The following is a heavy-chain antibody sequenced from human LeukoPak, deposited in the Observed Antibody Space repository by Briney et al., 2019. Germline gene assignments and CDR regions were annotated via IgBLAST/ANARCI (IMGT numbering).Heavy chain of an antibody. V-gene: IGHV3-21*01. CDR2: ISSSSKYI. CDR3: ARDLDIVVVPASWFYP. Sequence: GGSLRLSCAASGFIFSTYSMNWVRQAPGRGLEWVSSISSSSKYIYYADSVKGRFTISRDDAKTSLSLQMTSLRAEDTAVYYCARDLDIVVVPASWFYPWGQGTLVTVSS. J-gene: IGHJ5*02. CDR1: GFIFSTYS. D-gene: IGHD2-2*03.